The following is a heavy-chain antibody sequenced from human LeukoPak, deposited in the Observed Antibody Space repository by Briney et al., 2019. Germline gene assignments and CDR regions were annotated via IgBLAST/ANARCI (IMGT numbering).Heavy chain of an antibody. CDR3: ARRGEAMDPFDY. Sequence: GESLKISCKDSGYSFTSYWIGWVRQLPGKGLEWMGIIYPGDSDTRYSPSFQGQVTISADKSINTAYLQWSSLKASDTAIYYCARRGEAMDPFDYWGQGTPVTVSS. CDR1: GYSFTSYW. V-gene: IGHV5-51*01. J-gene: IGHJ4*02. D-gene: IGHD5-18*01. CDR2: IYPGDSDT.